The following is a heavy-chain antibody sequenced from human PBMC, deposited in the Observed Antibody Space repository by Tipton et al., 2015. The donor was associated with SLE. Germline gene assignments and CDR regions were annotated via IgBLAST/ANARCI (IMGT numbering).Heavy chain of an antibody. V-gene: IGHV3-7*01. CDR3: VRNRGWLQFDY. CDR1: GFTLSTYW. D-gene: IGHD5-24*01. J-gene: IGHJ4*02. Sequence: SLRLSCVASGFTLSTYWMTWVRQAPGKGLEWVADIQENGGDKYYVDSVKGRFTISRDNARNSVYLQMNSLRAEDTAVYYCVRNRGWLQFDYWGQGTLVTVSS. CDR2: IQENGGDK.